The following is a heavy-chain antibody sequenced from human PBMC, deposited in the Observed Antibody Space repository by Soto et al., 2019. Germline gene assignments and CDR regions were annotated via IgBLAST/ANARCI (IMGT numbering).Heavy chain of an antibody. CDR2: ISGSGGST. J-gene: IGHJ5*02. D-gene: IGHD3-16*01. CDR1: GFTFSSYA. Sequence: EVQLLESGGGLAQPGGSLRLSCAASGFTFSSYAMSWVRQAPGKGLEWVSGISGSGGSTYYADSVKGRFTISRDNSKNTLYLQRNSLRAEDTAVYYWAKDGPYYSYIWGWFDPWGQGTLVTVSS. V-gene: IGHV3-23*01. CDR3: AKDGPYYSYIWGWFDP.